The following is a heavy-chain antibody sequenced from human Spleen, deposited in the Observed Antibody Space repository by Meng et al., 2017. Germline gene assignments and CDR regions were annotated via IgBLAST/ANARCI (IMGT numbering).Heavy chain of an antibody. Sequence: VQLVQSGDEVKKPGSSVKVPCKASGGTFSSYAISWVRQAPGQGLEWMGGIIPIFGTANYAQKFQGRVTITADESTSTAYMELSSLRSEDTAVYYCARDENISLGKLFGDYWGQGTLVTVSS. CDR1: GGTFSSYA. CDR3: ARDENISLGKLFGDY. CDR2: IIPIFGTA. D-gene: IGHD2-21*01. J-gene: IGHJ4*02. V-gene: IGHV1-69*01.